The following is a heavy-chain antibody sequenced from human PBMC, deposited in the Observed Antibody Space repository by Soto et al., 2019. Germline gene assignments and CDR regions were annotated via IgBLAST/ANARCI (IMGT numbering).Heavy chain of an antibody. CDR2: INSDGSTT. V-gene: IGHV3-74*02. D-gene: IGHD2-15*01. CDR3: VRGSTTWYVSFDY. J-gene: IGHJ4*02. Sequence: EVQLVESGGGLVKPGWSLRLSCAASGFTFSSHWMYWVRQAPGKGLVWVSRINSDGSTTSYGDSVKGRFTISRDNARNTMYLQMDSLRAEDTAVYYCVRGSTTWYVSFDYWGQGTLVTVSS. CDR1: GFTFSSHW.